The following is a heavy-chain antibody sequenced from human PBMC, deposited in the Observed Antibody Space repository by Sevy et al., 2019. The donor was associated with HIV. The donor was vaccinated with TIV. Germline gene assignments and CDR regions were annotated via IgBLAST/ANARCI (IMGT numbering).Heavy chain of an antibody. J-gene: IGHJ4*02. Sequence: GGSLRLSCAASGFTFSSYWMHWVRQAPGKGLVWVSRINSDGSNTSYADSVKGRFTISRDNAKNTLYLQMNSLRAEDTAVYYCARVRVTGYCSSTSCLSYFDYWGQGTLVTVSS. CDR1: GFTFSSYW. CDR2: INSDGSNT. V-gene: IGHV3-74*01. D-gene: IGHD2-2*01. CDR3: ARVRVTGYCSSTSCLSYFDY.